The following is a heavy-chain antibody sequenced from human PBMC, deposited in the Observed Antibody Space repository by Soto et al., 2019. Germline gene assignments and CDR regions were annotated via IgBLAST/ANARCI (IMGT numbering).Heavy chain of an antibody. CDR2: IYYTGST. D-gene: IGHD7-27*01. CDR1: SGSISTYY. Sequence: QVQLQESGPGLVKPSETLSLTCTVSSGSISTYYWSWIRQPPGKGLEWIGYIYYTGSTNYNPSLKTRVAISMDTSKNQFSLNLSSVTAADTAVYYCAGAPNWAYFDFWGRGTLVTVSS. CDR3: AGAPNWAYFDF. V-gene: IGHV4-59*01. J-gene: IGHJ4*02.